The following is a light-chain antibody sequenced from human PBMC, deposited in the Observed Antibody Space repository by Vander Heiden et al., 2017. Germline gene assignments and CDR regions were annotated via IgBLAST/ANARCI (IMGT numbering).Light chain of an antibody. V-gene: IGKV3-15*01. CDR3: KQHNNWAPWT. Sequence: EIVMTQSPATLSVSPGERATLSCRASQSVSSNLAWYQQKPGQAPRLLIYGASTRATGIPARFSGSRSRTEFTLTSSRLQSVDFAVYYCKQHNNWAPWTFGQGTKVEIK. J-gene: IGKJ1*01. CDR1: QSVSSN. CDR2: GAS.